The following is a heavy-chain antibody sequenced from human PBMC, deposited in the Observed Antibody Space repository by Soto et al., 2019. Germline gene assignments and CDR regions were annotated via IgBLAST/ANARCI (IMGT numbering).Heavy chain of an antibody. V-gene: IGHV3-21*01. CDR3: ARDAEFQLVRYNWFDP. CDR1: GFTFSSYS. Sequence: PGGSLRLSCAASGFTFSSYSMNWVRQAPGKGLEWVSSISSSSSYIYYADSVKGRFTISRDNAKNSLYLQMNSLRAEDTAVYYCARDAEFQLVRYNWFDPWGQGTLVTSPQ. CDR2: ISSSSSYI. J-gene: IGHJ5*02. D-gene: IGHD6-13*01.